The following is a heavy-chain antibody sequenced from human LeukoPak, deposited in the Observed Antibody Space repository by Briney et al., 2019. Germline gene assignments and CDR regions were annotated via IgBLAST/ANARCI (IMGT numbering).Heavy chain of an antibody. J-gene: IGHJ4*02. V-gene: IGHV3-7*01. CDR2: IKQDGSEK. Sequence: GSLRLSCAASGFTFSSYWMSWVRQAAGKGLEWVANIKQDGSEKYYVDSVKGRFTISRDNAKNSLYLQMNSLRAEDTAVYYCARDSAGYDIVTGYPNDYWGQGTLVTVSS. D-gene: IGHD3-9*01. CDR1: GFTFSSYW. CDR3: ARDSAGYDIVTGYPNDY.